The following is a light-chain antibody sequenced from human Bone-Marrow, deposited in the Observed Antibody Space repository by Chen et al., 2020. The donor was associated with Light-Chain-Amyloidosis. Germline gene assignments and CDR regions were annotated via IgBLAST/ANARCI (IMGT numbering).Light chain of an antibody. V-gene: IGLV6-57*01. J-gene: IGLJ3*02. CDR2: EDD. CDR1: SGSIATNY. CDR3: QSYQGSSQGV. Sequence: NFMLTQPHSVSESPGKTVIISCTISSGSIATNYVQWYQQRPGSSPTTVIYEDDQRPSGVPDRFSGSIDRSSNSASLTISGLKTEDEADYYCQSYQGSSQGVFGGGTKLTVL.